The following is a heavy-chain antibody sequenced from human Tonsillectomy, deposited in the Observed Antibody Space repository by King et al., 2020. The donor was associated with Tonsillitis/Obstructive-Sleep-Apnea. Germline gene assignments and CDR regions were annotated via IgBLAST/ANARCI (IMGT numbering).Heavy chain of an antibody. CDR2: IISNGGST. D-gene: IGHD3-10*01. CDR1: GFTFSSYA. V-gene: IGHV3-64D*06. J-gene: IGHJ4*02. Sequence: VQLVESGGGLVQPGGSLRLSCSASGFTFSSYAMHWVRQAPGKGLEYVSAIISNGGSTYYADSVKGRFTISRDNSKNTLYLQMSSLRAEDTAVYYCVKVARPHGSGSCDYWGQGTLVTVSS. CDR3: VKVARPHGSGSCDY.